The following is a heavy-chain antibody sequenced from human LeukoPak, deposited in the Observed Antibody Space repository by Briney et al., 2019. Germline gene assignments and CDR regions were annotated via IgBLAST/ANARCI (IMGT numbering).Heavy chain of an antibody. CDR2: INPSSGGT. V-gene: IGHV1-2*06. J-gene: IGHJ4*02. Sequence: ASVKVSCKASGYSFTSYYIHWVRQAPGQGLEWMGRINPSSGGTNYAQKLQGRVTMTTDTSTSTAYMELRSLRSDDTAVYYCARERGSRRTTFGGVIAPRIDYWGQGTLVTVSS. CDR1: GYSFTSYY. CDR3: ARERGSRRTTFGGVIAPRIDY. D-gene: IGHD3-16*02.